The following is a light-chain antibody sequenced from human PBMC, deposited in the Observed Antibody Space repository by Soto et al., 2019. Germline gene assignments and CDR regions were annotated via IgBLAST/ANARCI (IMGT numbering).Light chain of an antibody. CDR3: QQYGSSPLT. CDR1: QSVSSNY. CDR2: GAS. J-gene: IGKJ4*01. V-gene: IGKV3-20*01. Sequence: ENVLTQSPGTLSLSPGERGTLSCRASQSVSSNYLAWYQQKPGQAPRLLIYGASSRATGIPDRFSGSGSGTDFTLTISRLVPEDFAVYYCQQYGSSPLTFGGGTTVDIK.